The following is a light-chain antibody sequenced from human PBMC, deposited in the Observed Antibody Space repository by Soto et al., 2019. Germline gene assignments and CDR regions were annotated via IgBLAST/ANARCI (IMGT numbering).Light chain of an antibody. Sequence: EIVLTQSPGTLSLSPGETATLSCGASQSVNSGYLAWYQQIPGQAPRLLIFGASTRATGIPDRFSGSGSGTDFTLTISRLEPEDFAVYFCQQYSHSPPTFGQGTKVGI. J-gene: IGKJ1*01. CDR3: QQYSHSPPT. V-gene: IGKV3-20*01. CDR1: QSVNSGY. CDR2: GAS.